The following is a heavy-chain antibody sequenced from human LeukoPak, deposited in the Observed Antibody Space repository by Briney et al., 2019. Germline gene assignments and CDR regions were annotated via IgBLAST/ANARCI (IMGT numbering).Heavy chain of an antibody. D-gene: IGHD3-10*01. CDR2: ISYDGSNK. Sequence: GGSLRLSCAASGFTFSSYGMHWVRQAPGKGLEWVAVISYDGSNKYYADSVKGRFTISRDNSKNTLYLQMNSLRAEDTAVYYCAKAGAGSVTNYYFDYWGQGTLVTVSS. J-gene: IGHJ4*02. V-gene: IGHV3-30*18. CDR3: AKAGAGSVTNYYFDY. CDR1: GFTFSSYG.